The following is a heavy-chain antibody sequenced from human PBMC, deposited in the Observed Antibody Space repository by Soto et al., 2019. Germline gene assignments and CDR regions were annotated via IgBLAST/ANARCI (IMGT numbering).Heavy chain of an antibody. CDR1: GFTFSNYA. V-gene: IGHV3-23*01. CDR2: ISASGGTT. Sequence: EVQLLESGGGFLQPGGSLRLSCAASGFTFSNYAMSWVRQAPGKGLEWVSSISASGGTTYYADSVKGRFTMSRDNSKNILYRQMNSLRVEDTAVYYCAAPPRRLQNNWFDPWGQGTLVTVSS. J-gene: IGHJ5*02. CDR3: AAPPRRLQNNWFDP. D-gene: IGHD2-15*01.